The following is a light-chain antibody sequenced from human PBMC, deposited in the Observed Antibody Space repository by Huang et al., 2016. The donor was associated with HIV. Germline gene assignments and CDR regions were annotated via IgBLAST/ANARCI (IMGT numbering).Light chain of an antibody. CDR2: GAS. V-gene: IGKV3-20*01. CDR3: QQYERPPDT. CDR1: QSVGIY. Sequence: EIVLTQSPGTLSLSPGERATLSCRASQSVGIYLAWYQQKPGQAPRLLIYGASTGVTGIPDRFSGGGAGTDFTLSISRLEPEDFAVYYCQQYERPPDTFGPGTKVNIK. J-gene: IGKJ3*01.